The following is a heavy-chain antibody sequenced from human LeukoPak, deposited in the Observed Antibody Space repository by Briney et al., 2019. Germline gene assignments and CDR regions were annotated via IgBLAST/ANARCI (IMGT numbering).Heavy chain of an antibody. V-gene: IGHV3-23*01. J-gene: IGHJ4*02. CDR2: ISGSGGST. CDR1: GLTVTDNY. Sequence: PGGSLRLSCAVSGLTVTDNYMSWVRHAPGKGLYWVAAISGSGGSTYYADSVKGRFTISRDNSKNTVNLQMNSLGADDTAVYYCAKDLPDSGYDGYFDYWGQGTLVTVSS. D-gene: IGHD5-12*01. CDR3: AKDLPDSGYDGYFDY.